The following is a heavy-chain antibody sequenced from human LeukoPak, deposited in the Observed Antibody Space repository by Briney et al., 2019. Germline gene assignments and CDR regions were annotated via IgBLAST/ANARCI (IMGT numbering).Heavy chain of an antibody. V-gene: IGHV3-30*18. CDR3: AKDRGYCSGGSCYYFDY. J-gene: IGHJ4*02. CDR1: GFTFSSYG. D-gene: IGHD2-15*01. CDR2: ISSDGSNE. Sequence: GGSLRLSCAASGFTFSSYGMHWVRQAPGKGLERVAVISSDGSNEYYADSVKGRFTISRDNSKNTLCLQMNSLRAEDTAVYYCAKDRGYCSGGSCYYFDYWGQGTLVTVSS.